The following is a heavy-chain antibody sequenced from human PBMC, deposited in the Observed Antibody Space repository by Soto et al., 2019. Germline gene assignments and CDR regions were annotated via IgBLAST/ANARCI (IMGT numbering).Heavy chain of an antibody. Sequence: EVQLVESGGGLIQPGGSLRLSCAASGFTVSSNYMSWVRQAPGKGLEWVSVIYRGDTTYYADSVKGRFTISRDHSKNTLYLHMNSLRAEDTAVYYCARDLRTLYGMDVWGQGTTVTVSS. CDR3: ARDLRTLYGMDV. CDR2: IYRGDTT. V-gene: IGHV3-53*01. CDR1: GFTVSSNY. J-gene: IGHJ6*02.